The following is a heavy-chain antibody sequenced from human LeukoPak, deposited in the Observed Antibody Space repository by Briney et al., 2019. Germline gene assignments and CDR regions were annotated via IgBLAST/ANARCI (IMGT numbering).Heavy chain of an antibody. D-gene: IGHD5-12*01. V-gene: IGHV3-49*04. CDR3: TRMGGYDYFDY. CDR2: ITSKNYGGTT. J-gene: IGHJ4*02. CDR1: GFTFGDYA. Sequence: PGGSLRLSCTASGFTFGDYAMSWVRQAPGKGLEGVGFITSKNYGGTTEYAASVKGRFTISRDDSKSVAYLQMNSLKTEDTAVYYCTRMGGYDYFDYWGQGTLVTVSS.